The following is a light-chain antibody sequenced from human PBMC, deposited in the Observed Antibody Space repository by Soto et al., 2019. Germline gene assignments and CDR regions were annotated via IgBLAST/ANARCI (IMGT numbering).Light chain of an antibody. CDR2: EVS. CDR1: ISDVGGYNY. Sequence: QSALTQPASVSGSPGQSITISCTGTISDVGGYNYVSWYQQHPGKAPKLMIYEVSNRPSGVSNRFSGSKSGNTASLTVSGLQAEDEADYYCSSYKTTNTYVFATGTKVT. CDR3: SSYKTTNTYV. J-gene: IGLJ1*01. V-gene: IGLV2-14*01.